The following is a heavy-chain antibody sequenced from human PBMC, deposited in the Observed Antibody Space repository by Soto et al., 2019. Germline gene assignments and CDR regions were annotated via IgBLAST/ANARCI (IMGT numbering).Heavy chain of an antibody. CDR1: GYTFTSYG. Sequence: QGQLIQSAPEVKRPGASVRASCRASGYTFTSYGLNWVRRAPGQGLEWMGRIASHDGPTVSAQGFQVRLTLTRDTFTNTAYLELGALTSDDTGLYFCWINDGDNSTNFWGQGTLVTVSS. V-gene: IGHV1-18*04. J-gene: IGHJ4*02. D-gene: IGHD2-2*01. CDR2: IASHDGPT. CDR3: WINDGDNSTNF.